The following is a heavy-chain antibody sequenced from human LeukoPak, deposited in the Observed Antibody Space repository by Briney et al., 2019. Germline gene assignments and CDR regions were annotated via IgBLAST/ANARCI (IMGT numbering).Heavy chain of an antibody. CDR3: AGEAVPAPDYYYGMDV. D-gene: IGHD2-2*01. CDR2: IYSGGST. V-gene: IGHV3-53*04. J-gene: IGHJ6*02. Sequence: GGSLRLSCTVSGFTFNSYAMSWVRQAPGKGLEWVSVIYSGGSTYYADSVKGRFTISRHNSKNTLYLQMNSLRAEDTAVYYCAGEAVPAPDYYYGMDVWGQGTTVTVSS. CDR1: GFTFNSYA.